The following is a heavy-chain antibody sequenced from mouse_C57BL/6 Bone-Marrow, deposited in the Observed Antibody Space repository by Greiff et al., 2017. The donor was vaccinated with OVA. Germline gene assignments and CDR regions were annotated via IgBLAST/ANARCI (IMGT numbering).Heavy chain of an antibody. J-gene: IGHJ3*01. D-gene: IGHD3-1*01. Sequence: DVKLQESGPGLVKPSQSLSLTCSVTGYSITSGYYWNWIRQFPGNKLEWMGYISYDGSNNYNPSLKNRISITRDTSKNQFFLKLNSVTTEDTATYYCARGSRWFAYWGQGTLVTVSA. CDR2: ISYDGSN. CDR3: ARGSRWFAY. CDR1: GYSITSGYY. V-gene: IGHV3-6*01.